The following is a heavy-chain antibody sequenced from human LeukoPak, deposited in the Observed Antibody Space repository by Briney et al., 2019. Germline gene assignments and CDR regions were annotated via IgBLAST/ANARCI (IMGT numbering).Heavy chain of an antibody. Sequence: SETLSLTWAVYGGSFSGYYWTWIRQPPGKGLEWIGEVTDTGNRNYSPSLRSRVTISIDTSRNQFSLKVSSVTAADTSVFYCARGRGSSSGWGHYYYSMDVWGLGTTVTVSS. J-gene: IGHJ6*03. CDR3: ARGRGSSSGWGHYYYSMDV. CDR2: VTDTGNR. V-gene: IGHV4-34*01. D-gene: IGHD6-19*01. CDR1: GGSFSGYY.